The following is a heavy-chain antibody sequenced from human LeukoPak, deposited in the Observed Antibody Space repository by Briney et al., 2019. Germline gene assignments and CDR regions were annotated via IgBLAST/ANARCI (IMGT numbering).Heavy chain of an antibody. V-gene: IGHV1-24*01. CDR3: ATPYSYGAGAFDI. CDR1: GYTLTELS. CDR2: FDPEDGET. D-gene: IGHD5-18*01. Sequence: ASVKVSCKVSGYTLTELSMHWVRQAPGKGLEWMGGFDPEDGETIYAQKFQGRVTMTEDTSTDTAYMELSSLGSEDTAVYYCATPYSYGAGAFDIWGQGTMVTVSS. J-gene: IGHJ3*02.